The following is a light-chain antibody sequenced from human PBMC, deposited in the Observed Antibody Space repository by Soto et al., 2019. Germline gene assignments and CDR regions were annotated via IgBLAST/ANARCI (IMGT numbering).Light chain of an antibody. Sequence: EIVLTQSPATLSLSPGERATLSCRTSQSVSSYLAWYQQKPGQAPRLLIYGASSGATGIPDRFSGSGSGTDFTLTISRLEPEDFATYYCQQYKSYLRTFGQGTKV. CDR3: QQYKSYLRT. J-gene: IGKJ1*01. V-gene: IGKV3-11*01. CDR2: GAS. CDR1: QSVSSY.